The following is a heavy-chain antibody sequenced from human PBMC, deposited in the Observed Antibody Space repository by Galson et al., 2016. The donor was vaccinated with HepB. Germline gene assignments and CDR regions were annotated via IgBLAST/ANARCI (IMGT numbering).Heavy chain of an antibody. CDR2: INNNGYTI. V-gene: IGHV3-11*01. D-gene: IGHD1-1*01. CDR1: GFTFSDYY. Sequence: SLRLSCAASGFTFSDYYMSWIRQAPGKGLEWVSYINNNGYTIYYADSVKGRFTISRDNAKRSLYLQMNSLRAEDTAVYYCARDGPTVGGLDWGQGTLVTVSS. CDR3: ARDGPTVGGLD. J-gene: IGHJ4*02.